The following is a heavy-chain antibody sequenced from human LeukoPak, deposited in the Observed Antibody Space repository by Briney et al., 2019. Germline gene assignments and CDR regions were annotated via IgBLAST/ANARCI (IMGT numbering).Heavy chain of an antibody. Sequence: SETLSLTCTVSGASVSGSPYYWGWIRQPPGKGLEWIGSIYSSGSTYYNASLKSRVTISDDTSKNQFSLRLNSVTAADTAVYYCARVVWMDVVNTKGGWFDPCGQGTLVTVSS. D-gene: IGHD5-12*01. J-gene: IGHJ5*02. CDR2: IYSSGST. CDR3: ARVVWMDVVNTKGGWFDP. CDR1: GASVSGSPYY. V-gene: IGHV4-39*07.